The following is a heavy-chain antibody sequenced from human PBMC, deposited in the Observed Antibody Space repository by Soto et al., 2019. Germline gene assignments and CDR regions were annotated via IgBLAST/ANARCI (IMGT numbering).Heavy chain of an antibody. D-gene: IGHD6-13*01. CDR3: GRGGVHPPLVPSQPTAGMDV. CDR2: ISYDGSNK. CDR1: GFTFSSYA. Sequence: GGSLRLSCAASGFTFSSYAMHWVRQAPGKGLEWVAVISYDGSNKYYADSVKGRFTISRDNSKNTLYLQMNSLRAEDPAVYSCGRGGVHPPLVPSQPTAGMDVWGQGTTVTVSS. J-gene: IGHJ6*02. V-gene: IGHV3-30*04.